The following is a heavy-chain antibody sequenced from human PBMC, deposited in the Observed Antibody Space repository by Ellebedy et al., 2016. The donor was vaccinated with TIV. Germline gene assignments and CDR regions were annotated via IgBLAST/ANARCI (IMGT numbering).Heavy chain of an antibody. CDR1: GFTVSSTY. CDR2: IYSGGTT. Sequence: GGSLRLSXAASGFTVSSTYMAWIRQAPGKGLEWVSVIYSGGTTYYADSVEGRFTISRDKSKNTLFLQMNSLRVDDTAVYYCARDEWFKGWFDPWGQGTLVTVSS. J-gene: IGHJ5*02. V-gene: IGHV3-53*01. D-gene: IGHD3-9*01. CDR3: ARDEWFKGWFDP.